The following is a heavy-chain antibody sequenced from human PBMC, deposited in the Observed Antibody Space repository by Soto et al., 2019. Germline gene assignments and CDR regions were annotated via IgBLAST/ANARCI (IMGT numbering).Heavy chain of an antibody. CDR3: AHIGLDDY. D-gene: IGHD3-16*01. CDR1: GFTFSSYG. Sequence: QVQLVESGGGVVQPGRSLRLSCAASGFTFSSYGMHWVRQAPGKGLEWVAVISYDGSNKYYADSVKGRFTISRDNSKNTLYLQMNSLRAEDTAVYYCAHIGLDDYWGQGTLVTVSS. CDR2: ISYDGSNK. J-gene: IGHJ4*02. V-gene: IGHV3-30*03.